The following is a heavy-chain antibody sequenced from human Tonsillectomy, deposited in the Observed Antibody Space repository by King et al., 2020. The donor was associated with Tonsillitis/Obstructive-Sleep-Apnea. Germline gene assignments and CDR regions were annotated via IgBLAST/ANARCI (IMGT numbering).Heavy chain of an antibody. D-gene: IGHD3-3*01. V-gene: IGHV2-26*01. CDR1: GFSLSNARMG. Sequence: VTLKESGPVLVKPTETLTLTCTVSGFSLSNARMGVSWIRQPPGKALEWLAHIFSNDEKSYSTSLKSRRTISKDTSKSQVVLTMTNMDPVVTATYYCARMMGERITIFGVVIPNAGYFDYCDQGTLVTVSS. CDR3: ARMMGERITIFGVVIPNAGYFDY. CDR2: IFSNDEK. J-gene: IGHJ4*02.